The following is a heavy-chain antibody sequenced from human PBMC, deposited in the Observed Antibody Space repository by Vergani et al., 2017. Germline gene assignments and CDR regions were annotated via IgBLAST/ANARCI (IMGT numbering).Heavy chain of an antibody. CDR3: ASHYCSSTSCFHDAFDI. V-gene: IGHV5-51*03. CDR1: GYSFTSYW. J-gene: IGHJ3*02. CDR2: IYPGDSDT. Sequence: VQLVQSGAEVKKPGESLKISCKGSGYSFTSYWIGWVRQMPGKGLEWMGIIYPGDSDTRYSPSFQGQVTISADKSISTAYLQWSSLKASDTAMYYCASHYCSSTSCFHDAFDIWGQGTMVTVSS. D-gene: IGHD2-2*01.